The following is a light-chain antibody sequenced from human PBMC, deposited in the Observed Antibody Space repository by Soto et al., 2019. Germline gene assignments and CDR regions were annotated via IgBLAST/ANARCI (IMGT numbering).Light chain of an antibody. CDR2: EVS. J-gene: IGLJ1*01. CDR3: SSYTSSSTPCV. V-gene: IGLV2-18*02. Sequence: QSVLTQPPSVSGSPGQSVTISCTGTSSEFGSYNRVSWYQQPPGTAPRLIIYEVSNRPSGVPVRFSGSKSGNTASLTIFGLQAEDEADYSCSSYTSSSTPCVFGTGTKVTVL. CDR1: SSEFGSYNR.